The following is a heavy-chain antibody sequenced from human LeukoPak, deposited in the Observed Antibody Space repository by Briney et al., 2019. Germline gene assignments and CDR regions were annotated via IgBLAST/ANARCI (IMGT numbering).Heavy chain of an antibody. Sequence: GGSLRLSCTASGFTFRFYEMNWVRQAPGKGLEWVSGIGGSGTRTYYADSVKGRFTISRDNSKNTLYLQMNSLRDEDTAVYYCAKDSHWILFDDWGQGTLVTVSS. CDR3: AKDSHWILFDD. D-gene: IGHD2-2*03. CDR2: IGGSGTRT. V-gene: IGHV3-23*01. CDR1: GFTFRFYE. J-gene: IGHJ4*02.